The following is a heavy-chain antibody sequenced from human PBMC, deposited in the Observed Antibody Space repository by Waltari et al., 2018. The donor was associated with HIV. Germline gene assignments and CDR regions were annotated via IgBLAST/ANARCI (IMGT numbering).Heavy chain of an antibody. D-gene: IGHD2-15*01. V-gene: IGHV4-4*07. Sequence: QVQLQESGPGLVKPSETLSLTCTVSGGSITSYYWSWIRQPAGKGREWIGRKHTSGITNDNPSLKSRVTTSLDTSKNQFSLNLSSVTAADTGVYYCAREGGGRAHDYWGQGTLVTVSS. CDR1: GGSITSYY. J-gene: IGHJ4*02. CDR3: AREGGGRAHDY. CDR2: KHTSGIT.